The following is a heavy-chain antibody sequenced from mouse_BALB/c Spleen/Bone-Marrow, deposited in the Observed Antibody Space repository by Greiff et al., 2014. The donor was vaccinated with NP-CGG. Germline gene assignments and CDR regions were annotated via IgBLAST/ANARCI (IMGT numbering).Heavy chain of an antibody. CDR2: INPSSGYT. J-gene: IGHJ2*01. Sequence: VQLQQSGAELARPGASVKMSCKASGYTFTSYTMHWVKQRPGQGLEWIGYINPSSGYTNYNQKFKDKATLTADKSSSTAYMQLSSLTSEDSAVYYCVRGTTTVVPRNYFDYWGQGTTITVSS. V-gene: IGHV1-4*01. CDR3: VRGTTTVVPRNYFDY. D-gene: IGHD1-1*01. CDR1: GYTFTSYT.